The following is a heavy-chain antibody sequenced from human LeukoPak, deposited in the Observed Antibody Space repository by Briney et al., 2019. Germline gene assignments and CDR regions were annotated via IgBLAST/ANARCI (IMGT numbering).Heavy chain of an antibody. J-gene: IGHJ4*02. D-gene: IGHD2-15*01. Sequence: GGSLRLSCAASGFTVSSNYMSWVRQAPGKGLEWVSAMSGSGGRTYYADSVKGRFTISRDNSKNTLYLQMNSLRAEDTAVYYCAKWGCSGGSCYPFDYWGQGTLVTVSS. CDR1: GFTVSSNY. CDR2: MSGSGGRT. CDR3: AKWGCSGGSCYPFDY. V-gene: IGHV3-23*01.